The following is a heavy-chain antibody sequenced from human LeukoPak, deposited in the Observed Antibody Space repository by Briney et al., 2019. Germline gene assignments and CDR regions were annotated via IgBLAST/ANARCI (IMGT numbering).Heavy chain of an antibody. CDR1: GGSIDTHF. CDR3: AGDSSGWLYVDY. J-gene: IGHJ4*02. D-gene: IGHD6-19*01. V-gene: IGHV4-59*11. CDR2: ISYRGST. Sequence: SETLSLTCTVSGGSIDTHFWSWIRQPPGKGLEWIGYISYRGSTNFNPSLKRRVTISIDTSKNQFSLKLTSVTAADTAVYYCAGDSSGWLYVDYWGQGTLVTVSS.